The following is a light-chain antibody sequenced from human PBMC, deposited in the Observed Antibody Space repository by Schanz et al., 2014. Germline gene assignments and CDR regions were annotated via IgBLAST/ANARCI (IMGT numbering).Light chain of an antibody. V-gene: IGKV3-20*01. Sequence: EIVLTQSPGTLSLSPGERATLSCRASQSVSSGYLGWYQQIPGQAPRLLIYGASIRATGTPDRFSGSGSGADFTLTISRLEPEDFALYYCQQYNKWPLTFGGGTKVEIK. CDR3: QQYNKWPLT. J-gene: IGKJ4*01. CDR2: GAS. CDR1: QSVSSGY.